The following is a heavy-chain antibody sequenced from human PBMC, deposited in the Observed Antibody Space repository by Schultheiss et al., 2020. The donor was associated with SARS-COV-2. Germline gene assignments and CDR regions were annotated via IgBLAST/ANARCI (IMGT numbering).Heavy chain of an antibody. CDR2: IYYSGST. CDR1: GGSISSYY. D-gene: IGHD3-3*01. J-gene: IGHJ4*02. Sequence: SETLSLTCTVSGGSISSYYWGWIRQPPGKGLEWIGSIYYSGSTYYNPSLKSRVTISVDTSKNQFSLKLSSVTAADTAVYYCARSPNLEWLASSYFDYWGQGIPVTVAS. V-gene: IGHV4-39*01. CDR3: ARSPNLEWLASSYFDY.